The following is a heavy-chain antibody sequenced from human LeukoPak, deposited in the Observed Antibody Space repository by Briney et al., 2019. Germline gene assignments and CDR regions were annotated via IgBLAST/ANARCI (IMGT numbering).Heavy chain of an antibody. Sequence: GGSLRLSCAASGFTFDDYGMSWVRHAPGKGLEWVSGINWNGGSTGYADSVKGRFTISRDNAKNSLYLQMNSLRAEDTAVYYCARGWVTNNNWFDPWGQGTLVTVSS. V-gene: IGHV3-20*04. D-gene: IGHD2-21*02. CDR3: ARGWVTNNNWFDP. J-gene: IGHJ5*02. CDR1: GFTFDDYG. CDR2: INWNGGST.